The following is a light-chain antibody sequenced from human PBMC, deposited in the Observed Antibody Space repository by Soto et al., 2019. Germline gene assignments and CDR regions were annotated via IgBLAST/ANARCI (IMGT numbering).Light chain of an antibody. J-gene: IGKJ1*01. Sequence: EMVLTQSPGTLSLSPGERATLSCRASQSVRSSYLAWYQQKPGQAPRLLIYGASTRATGIPARLSGSGSGTEFTLTISSLQSEDFAVYYCQQYNNWPPTWTFGQGTKVDI. V-gene: IGKV3-15*01. CDR2: GAS. CDR3: QQYNNWPPTWT. CDR1: QSVRSSY.